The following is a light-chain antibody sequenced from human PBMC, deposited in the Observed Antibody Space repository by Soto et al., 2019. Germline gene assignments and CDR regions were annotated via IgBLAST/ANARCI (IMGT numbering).Light chain of an antibody. V-gene: IGKV3-20*01. CDR1: QRISNNY. CDR2: DAS. J-gene: IGKJ2*01. Sequence: EIVLTQSPGTLSLSPGDRATLSCRASQRISNNYLAWFQVKPGQAPSLLIYDASSRVTGIPDRFSGSGSGTDFTLTISRLEPEDFAVYYCQQYGDSPYTFGPGTKVDIK. CDR3: QQYGDSPYT.